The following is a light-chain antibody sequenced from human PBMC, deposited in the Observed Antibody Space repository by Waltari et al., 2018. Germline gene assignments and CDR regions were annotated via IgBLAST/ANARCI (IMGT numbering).Light chain of an antibody. CDR3: QQIKSYPLT. Sequence: DIQLTQSPSFLSASVGDRVTITCRASQGISSYLAWYQQKPGRAPKFLIYTASTVQSGVPSRFSGSGSGTEFTHTISSLQPEDFATYYCQQIKSYPLTFGQGTRLEIK. J-gene: IGKJ5*01. CDR1: QGISSY. V-gene: IGKV1-9*01. CDR2: TAS.